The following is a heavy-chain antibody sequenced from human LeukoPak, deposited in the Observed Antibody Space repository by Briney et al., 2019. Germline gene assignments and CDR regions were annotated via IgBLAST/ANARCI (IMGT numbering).Heavy chain of an antibody. CDR2: ISWNSGNV. CDR1: GFNFDDYA. V-gene: IGHV3-9*01. D-gene: IGHD3-10*01. J-gene: IGHJ4*02. CDR3: CKGRGFGSGSYGHFDY. Sequence: GGSLRLSCAASGFNFDDYAIHWVRQAPGKGLEWVSDISWNSGNVGYADSVKGRFTISRDNAKDSVYLQMNSLRSEDTAFYYFCKGRGFGSGSYGHFDYWGQGALVTVSS.